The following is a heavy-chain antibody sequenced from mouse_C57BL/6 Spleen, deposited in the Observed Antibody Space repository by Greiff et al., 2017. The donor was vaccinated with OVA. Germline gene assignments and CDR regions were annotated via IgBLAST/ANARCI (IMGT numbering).Heavy chain of an antibody. J-gene: IGHJ1*03. CDR1: GYTFTSYW. D-gene: IGHD1-1*01. CDR2: IHPNSGST. CDR3: ARGGTTVVGHWYFDV. Sequence: VQLQQPGAELVKPGASVKLSCKASGYTFTSYWMHWVKQRPGQGLEWIGMIHPNSGSTTYNEKFKSKATLTVEKSSSTAYMQLSSLTSEDSAVYYWARGGTTVVGHWYFDVWGTGTTVTVSS. V-gene: IGHV1-64*01.